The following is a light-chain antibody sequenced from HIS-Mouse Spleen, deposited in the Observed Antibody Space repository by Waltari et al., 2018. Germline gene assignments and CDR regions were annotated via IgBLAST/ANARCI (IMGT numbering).Light chain of an antibody. CDR1: SSNIGSNY. Sequence: QSVLTQPPSASGTPGQRVTSSCSGSSSNIGSNYVHWYQQPPGTAPKLLIYGNNQRPSGVPDRFSGSKSGTSASLAISGLRSEDEADYYCAAWDDSLSGPVFGGGTKLTVL. CDR2: GNN. V-gene: IGLV1-47*01. J-gene: IGLJ3*02. CDR3: AAWDDSLSGPV.